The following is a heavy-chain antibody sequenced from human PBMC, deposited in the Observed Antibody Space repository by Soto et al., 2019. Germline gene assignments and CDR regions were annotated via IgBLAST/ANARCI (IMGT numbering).Heavy chain of an antibody. CDR1: GDSFNDYY. V-gene: IGHV1-2*04. D-gene: IGHD5-12*01. J-gene: IGHJ6*03. Sequence: QVQLVQSGAEVRKPGASVTVSCRSSGDSFNDYYIHWVRQAPGQGFEWMGWINPNGGVTKYAQKFQGCVRMTRDRSIGTVYMQLSRLRSDATAVYYCARESGGATATLDYYYFYMDVWGTGTTVTVSS. CDR2: INPNGGVT. CDR3: ARESGGATATLDYYYFYMDV.